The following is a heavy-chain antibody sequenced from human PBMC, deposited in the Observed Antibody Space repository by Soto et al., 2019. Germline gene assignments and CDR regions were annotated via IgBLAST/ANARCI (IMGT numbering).Heavy chain of an antibody. J-gene: IGHJ4*02. CDR2: ISYDGGDK. CDR3: AREYSLAVAAPGY. CDR1: GFTFSSYT. D-gene: IGHD6-19*01. V-gene: IGHV3-30-3*01. Sequence: GGSLRLSCAASGFTFSSYTMHWVRQTPGKGLEWVAHISYDGGDKYYADSVKGRFTISRDNSKSTLYLQMNSLRAEDTSVYYCAREYSLAVAAPGYWGQGILVTVSS.